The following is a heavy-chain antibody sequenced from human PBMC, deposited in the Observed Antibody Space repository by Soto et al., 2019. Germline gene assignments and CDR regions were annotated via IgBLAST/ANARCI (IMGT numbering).Heavy chain of an antibody. J-gene: IGHJ4*02. CDR3: AGSYTSSSVSDF. V-gene: IGHV1-58*01. CDR1: GFNFTTFA. CDR2: IVIGSGNT. D-gene: IGHD6-6*01. Sequence: QMQLVQSGPEVKKPGTSVKVYCKASGFNFTTFAVQWVRQARGQRLEWMGWIVIGSGNTNFSQKFQERVSLTREMSTTTADMEMSSLTSEDTAVYCCAGSYTSSSVSDFWGQGNRVTVSS.